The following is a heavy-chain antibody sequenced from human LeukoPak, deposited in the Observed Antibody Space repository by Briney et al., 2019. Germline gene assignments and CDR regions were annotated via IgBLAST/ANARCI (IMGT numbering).Heavy chain of an antibody. CDR1: GGSISSYY. J-gene: IGHJ3*02. Sequence: SETLSLTCTVSGGSISSYYWSWIRQPPGKGLEWIGYIYYSGSTNYNPSLKSRVTISVDTSKNQFSLKLSSVTAADTAVYYCARDSSFYDSSGFQAFDIWGQGTMVTVSS. CDR2: IYYSGST. CDR3: ARDSSFYDSSGFQAFDI. D-gene: IGHD3-22*01. V-gene: IGHV4-59*01.